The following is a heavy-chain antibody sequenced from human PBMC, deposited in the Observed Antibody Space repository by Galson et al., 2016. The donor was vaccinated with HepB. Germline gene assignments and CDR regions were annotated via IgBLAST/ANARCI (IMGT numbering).Heavy chain of an antibody. CDR2: ISITSGYK. V-gene: IGHV3-21*04. Sequence: SLRLSCAASGFTFSTYSMNWVRQAPGKGLEWVSFISITSGYKYYADSLKGRVTIPRDNAKNTLYLQMKSLRAEDTALYYCAKDRASVPDAFDIWGQGTVVTVSS. D-gene: IGHD2-2*01. CDR1: GFTFSTYS. J-gene: IGHJ3*02. CDR3: AKDRASVPDAFDI.